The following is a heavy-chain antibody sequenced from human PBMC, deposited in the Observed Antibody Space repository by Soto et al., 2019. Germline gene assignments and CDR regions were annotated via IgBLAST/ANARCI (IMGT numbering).Heavy chain of an antibody. CDR1: GFTFSSSA. CDR2: VSGSGVTT. Sequence: EVQLLDSGGGLVQPVGSLRLSCAASGFTFSSSAMSWVRQAPGKGLEWVSAVSGSGVTTYYADSVGGRFTVSRDNSKNTLYLQMDGLRAEDTAIYFCARCTVDTIVTSGWCHYLDPWGQGTLVTVSS. V-gene: IGHV3-23*01. D-gene: IGHD6-19*01. J-gene: IGHJ5*02. CDR3: ARCTVDTIVTSGWCHYLDP.